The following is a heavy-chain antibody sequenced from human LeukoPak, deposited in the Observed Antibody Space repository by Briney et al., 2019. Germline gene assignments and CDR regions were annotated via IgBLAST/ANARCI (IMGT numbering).Heavy chain of an antibody. CDR2: ITGDAGAK. D-gene: IGHD3-10*01. Sequence: AGESLRLSCTASGFTFDRFSMHWVRQAPGKGLQWVALITGDAGAKYYADSVKGRFTVSRDSSKNTLYLQMNSLRAEDTAVYYCAKEDYFGSGSYYEYWGQGTLVTVSS. CDR1: GFTFDRFS. CDR3: AKEDYFGSGSYYEY. J-gene: IGHJ4*02. V-gene: IGHV3-30*18.